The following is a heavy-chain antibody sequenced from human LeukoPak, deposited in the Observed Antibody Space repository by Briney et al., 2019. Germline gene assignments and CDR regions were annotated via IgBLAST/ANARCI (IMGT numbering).Heavy chain of an antibody. Sequence: GASVKVSCKASGGTFSSYAISWVRQAPGQGLEWMGRIIPIFGTANYAQKFQGRVTITTDESTSTAYMELSSLRSEDTAVYYCARLPQIAAAGTFDYWGQGTLVTVSS. CDR3: ARLPQIAAAGTFDY. V-gene: IGHV1-69*05. D-gene: IGHD6-13*01. CDR2: IIPIFGTA. J-gene: IGHJ4*02. CDR1: GGTFSSYA.